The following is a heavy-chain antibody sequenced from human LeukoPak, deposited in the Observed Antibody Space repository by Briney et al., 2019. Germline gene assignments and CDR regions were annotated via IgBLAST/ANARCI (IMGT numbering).Heavy chain of an antibody. Sequence: PGGSLRLSGAASGFTFSSYSMNWVRQAPGKGLEWVSSISSSSSYIYYADSVKGRFTISRDNAKNSLYLQMNSLRAEDTAVYYCARLVVYYGSGASHFDYWGQGTLVTVSS. CDR2: ISSSSSYI. CDR3: ARLVVYYGSGASHFDY. CDR1: GFTFSSYS. J-gene: IGHJ4*02. D-gene: IGHD3-10*01. V-gene: IGHV3-21*01.